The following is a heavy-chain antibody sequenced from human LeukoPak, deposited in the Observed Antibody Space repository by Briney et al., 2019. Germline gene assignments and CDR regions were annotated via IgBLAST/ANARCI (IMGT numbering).Heavy chain of an antibody. D-gene: IGHD5-12*01. J-gene: IGHJ4*02. V-gene: IGHV4-39*01. CDR3: ARHGGGSSPTRWGYDLGTVDY. Sequence: SETLSLTCTVSGGSIGSSSFHWGWIRRPPGKGLEWIGSMSYGGNTYYNPSLQSRVTISVDTSKNQFSLNLSSMTAADTAVYYCARHGGGSSPTRWGYDLGTVDYWGQGTLVTVSS. CDR2: MSYGGNT. CDR1: GGSIGSSSFH.